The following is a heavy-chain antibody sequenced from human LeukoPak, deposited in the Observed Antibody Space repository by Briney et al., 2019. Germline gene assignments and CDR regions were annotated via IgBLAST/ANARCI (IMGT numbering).Heavy chain of an antibody. D-gene: IGHD4-11*01. J-gene: IGHJ4*02. CDR3: ARDDYSTKTFDY. CDR1: GYTFTSYG. Sequence: ASVKVSCKASGYTFTSYGISWVRQAPGQGLEWMGWISAYNGNTNYAQKLQGRVTMTTDTSTSTACMELRSLRSDDTAVYYCARDDYSTKTFDYWGQGTLVTVSS. CDR2: ISAYNGNT. V-gene: IGHV1-18*01.